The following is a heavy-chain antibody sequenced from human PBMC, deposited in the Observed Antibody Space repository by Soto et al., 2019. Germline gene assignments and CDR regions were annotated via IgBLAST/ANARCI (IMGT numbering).Heavy chain of an antibody. CDR2: IYYSGST. CDR3: ARQGIAVAGVNWFDP. V-gene: IGHV4-59*08. D-gene: IGHD6-19*01. J-gene: IGHJ5*02. Sequence: SETLSLTCTFSGGSISSYYWSWIRQPPGKGLEWIGYIYYSGSTNYNPSLKSRVTISVDTSKNQFSLKLSSVTAADTAVYYCARQGIAVAGVNWFDPWGQGTLVTVSS. CDR1: GGSISSYY.